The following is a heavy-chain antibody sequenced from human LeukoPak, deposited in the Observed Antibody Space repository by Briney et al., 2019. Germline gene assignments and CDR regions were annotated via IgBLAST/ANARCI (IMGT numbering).Heavy chain of an antibody. D-gene: IGHD2-2*03. Sequence: GSLRLSCAASGFTFSSYELNWVRQAPGKGLEWVSYISDTGSTIYYADSVEGRFTISRDNAKNSLYLQMNSLRAEDTAVYYCARVGLGYLDYWGQGTLVTVSS. CDR2: ISDTGSTI. CDR3: ARVGLGYLDY. V-gene: IGHV3-48*03. CDR1: GFTFSSYE. J-gene: IGHJ4*02.